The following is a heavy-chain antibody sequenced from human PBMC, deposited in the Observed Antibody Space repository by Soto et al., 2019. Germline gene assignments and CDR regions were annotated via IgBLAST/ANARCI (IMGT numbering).Heavy chain of an antibody. V-gene: IGHV4-59*01. D-gene: IGHD5-12*01. Sequence: PSETLSLTCTVSGGSISSYYWSWIRQPPGKGLEWIGYIYYSGSTNYNPSLKSRVTISVDTSKNQFPLKLSSVTAADTAVYYCARGTYSVATIRSYLHVWFDPWGQGTLVTVSS. CDR1: GGSISSYY. CDR3: ARGTYSVATIRSYLHVWFDP. CDR2: IYYSGST. J-gene: IGHJ5*02.